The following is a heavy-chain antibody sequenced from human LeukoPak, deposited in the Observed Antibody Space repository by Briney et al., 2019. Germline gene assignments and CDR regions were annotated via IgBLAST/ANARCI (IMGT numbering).Heavy chain of an antibody. J-gene: IGHJ4*02. Sequence: PGGSLRLSCAASGFTFRSYWMRWVRQAPGKGLEWVANIKQDGSEKNYVDSVKGRFTIPRDNAKNSLYLQMNSLRAEDTAVYYCAGGLELDYWGQGTLVTVSS. CDR3: AGGLELDY. CDR2: IKQDGSEK. D-gene: IGHD6-25*01. CDR1: GFTFRSYW. V-gene: IGHV3-7*03.